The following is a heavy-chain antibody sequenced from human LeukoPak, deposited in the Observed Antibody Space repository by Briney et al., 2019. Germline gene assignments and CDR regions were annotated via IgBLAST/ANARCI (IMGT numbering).Heavy chain of an antibody. V-gene: IGHV1-69*04. CDR2: IIPTLGIA. Sequence: ASVKVSCKASGGTFSSYAISWERQAPGQGLEWMGRIIPTLGIANYAQKFQGRVTITADKSTSTAYMELSSLRSEDTAVYYCAEDTAMANDAFDIWGQGTMVTVSS. CDR3: AEDTAMANDAFDI. CDR1: GGTFSSYA. J-gene: IGHJ3*02. D-gene: IGHD5-18*01.